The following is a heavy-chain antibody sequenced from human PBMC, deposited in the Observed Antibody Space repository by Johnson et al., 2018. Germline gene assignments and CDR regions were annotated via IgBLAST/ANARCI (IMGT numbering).Heavy chain of an antibody. J-gene: IGHJ1*01. D-gene: IGHD2-21*01. CDR2: INIAGSGT. CDR1: GFTFSSYW. CDR3: ASLWGGGAADYFQH. Sequence: VQLQESGGGLVQPGGSLRLSCAASGFTFSSYWMPWVRQAPGKGLVWVSRINIAGSGTTYADSVKGRFTISRDNAKNPRFLKRSSLRGEDTAVYYCASLWGGGAADYFQHWGPGTLVTGSS. V-gene: IGHV3-74*01.